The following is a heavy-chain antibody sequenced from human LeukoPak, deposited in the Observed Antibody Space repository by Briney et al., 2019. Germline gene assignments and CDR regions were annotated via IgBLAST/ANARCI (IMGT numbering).Heavy chain of an antibody. V-gene: IGHV3-23*01. D-gene: IGHD1-26*01. CDR2: ISGSGGST. Sequence: GGSLRLSCAASGFTFSSYAMSWVRQAPGKGLEWVSAISGSGGSTYYADSVKGRFTISRDNSKNTLYLQMNSLRAEDTAVYYCANDGRDGYTTTFDYWGQGTLVTVSS. J-gene: IGHJ4*02. CDR1: GFTFSSYA. CDR3: ANDGRDGYTTTFDY.